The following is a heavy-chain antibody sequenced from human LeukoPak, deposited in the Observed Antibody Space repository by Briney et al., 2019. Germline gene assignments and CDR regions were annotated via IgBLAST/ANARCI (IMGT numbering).Heavy chain of an antibody. CDR2: IKKDGSEK. CDR3: ARMIREGYSWNWFDP. J-gene: IGHJ5*02. Sequence: GGSLRLSCAASGFTFSRYWMSWVRQAPGKGLEWVANIKKDGSEKYYLDSVRGRFTISRDNAKTSLYLQMNSLRAEDTAVYYCARMIREGYSWNWFDPWGQGTLVTVSS. D-gene: IGHD5-24*01. V-gene: IGHV3-7*01. CDR1: GFTFSRYW.